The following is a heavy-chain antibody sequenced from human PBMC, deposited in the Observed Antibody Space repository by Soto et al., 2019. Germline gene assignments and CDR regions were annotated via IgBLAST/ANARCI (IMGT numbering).Heavy chain of an antibody. Sequence: QVQLQESGPGLVKPSQTLSHTCSVSGVSMNSGGYSWSWIRHHPGKGLAWIGCIYCTGHTFYNPSLKSRVAMSLDTSSNQCSRKLSSVTAADTAVYYCARGSQLERDALDIWGQGTMVTVSS. CDR3: ARGSQLERDALDI. CDR2: IYCTGHT. D-gene: IGHD1-1*01. CDR1: GVSMNSGGYS. V-gene: IGHV4-31*03. J-gene: IGHJ3*02.